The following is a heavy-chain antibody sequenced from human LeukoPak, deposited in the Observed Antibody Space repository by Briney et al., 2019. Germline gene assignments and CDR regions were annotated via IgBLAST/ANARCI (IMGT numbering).Heavy chain of an antibody. Sequence: SETLSLTCTVSGGSIRNYYWTWIRQPAGKGLQWIGRIYTNGTTNYSPSLKSRVTMSVDTSKNQFSLKLTSVTAADTAVYYCAKEDIVVVTKYIHYGMDVWGQGTTVTVSS. D-gene: IGHD2-15*01. CDR2: IYTNGTT. J-gene: IGHJ6*02. CDR1: GGSIRNYY. CDR3: AKEDIVVVTKYIHYGMDV. V-gene: IGHV4-4*07.